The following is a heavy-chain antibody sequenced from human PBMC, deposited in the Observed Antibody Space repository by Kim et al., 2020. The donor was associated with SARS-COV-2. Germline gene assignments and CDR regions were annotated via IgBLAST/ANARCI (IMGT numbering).Heavy chain of an antibody. Sequence: GGSLRLSCAASGFTFSSYSMNWVRQAPGKGLEWVSSISSSSSYIYYADSVKGRFTISRDNAKNSLYLQMHSLRAEDTAVYYCARDLWPETYYYDSSGYADWGQGTLVTVSS. CDR1: GFTFSSYS. CDR3: ARDLWPETYYYDSSGYAD. CDR2: ISSSSSYI. V-gene: IGHV3-21*01. J-gene: IGHJ4*02. D-gene: IGHD3-22*01.